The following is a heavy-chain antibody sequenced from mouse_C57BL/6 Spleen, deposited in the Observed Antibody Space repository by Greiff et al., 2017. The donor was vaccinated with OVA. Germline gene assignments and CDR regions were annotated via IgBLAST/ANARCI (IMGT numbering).Heavy chain of an antibody. Sequence: QVQLQQSGAELVKPGASVKISCKASGYAFSSYWMNWVKQRPGKGLEWIGKIYPGDGDTNYNGKFKGKATLTADKSSSTAYMQLSSLTSEDSAVYFCAREGDGYQFAYWGQGTLVTVSA. CDR3: AREGDGYQFAY. CDR1: GYAFSSYW. V-gene: IGHV1-80*01. D-gene: IGHD2-3*01. J-gene: IGHJ3*01. CDR2: IYPGDGDT.